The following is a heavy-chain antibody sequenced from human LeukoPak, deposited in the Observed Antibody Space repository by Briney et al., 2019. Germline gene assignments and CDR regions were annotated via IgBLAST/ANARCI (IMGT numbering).Heavy chain of an antibody. J-gene: IGHJ1*01. Sequence: ASVKVSCKVSVYTLTGFSMHWVRQSPGKGLEWMGGFDPEKSEIIYAQKFQGRVTMTEDTSTDTAYMELRSLRSEDTAVYYCAALRYGPFGYSSLGEYFQYWGQGTPITVSS. D-gene: IGHD5-18*01. V-gene: IGHV1-24*01. CDR2: FDPEKSEI. CDR1: VYTLTGFS. CDR3: AALRYGPFGYSSLGEYFQY.